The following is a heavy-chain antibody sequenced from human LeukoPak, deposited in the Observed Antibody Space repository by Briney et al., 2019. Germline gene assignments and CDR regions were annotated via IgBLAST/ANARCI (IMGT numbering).Heavy chain of an antibody. D-gene: IGHD3-22*01. V-gene: IGHV3-33*01. J-gene: IGHJ4*02. Sequence: PGRSLRLSCAASGFTFSSYGMHWVRQAPGKGLEWVAVIWYDGSNKYYADSVKGRFTISRDNSKNTLYLQMNSLRAEDTAVYYCAREVHDSSGYYYTWYFDYWGQGTLVTVSS. CDR2: IWYDGSNK. CDR3: AREVHDSSGYYYTWYFDY. CDR1: GFTFSSYG.